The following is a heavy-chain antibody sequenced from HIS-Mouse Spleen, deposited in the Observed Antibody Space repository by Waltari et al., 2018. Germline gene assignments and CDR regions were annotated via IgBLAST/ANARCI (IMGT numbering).Heavy chain of an antibody. CDR2: IYYSGGT. CDR1: GGSISSSSYY. D-gene: IGHD6-13*01. CDR3: AREIPYSSSWYDWYFDL. V-gene: IGHV4-39*07. Sequence: QLQLQESGPGLVKPSETLSLTCTVSGGSISSSSYYWGWIRQPPGKGLEWIGSIYYSGGTYYNPSLKSRVTISLDTSKNQFSRKLSSVTAADTAVYYCAREIPYSSSWYDWYFDLWGRGTLVTVSS. J-gene: IGHJ2*01.